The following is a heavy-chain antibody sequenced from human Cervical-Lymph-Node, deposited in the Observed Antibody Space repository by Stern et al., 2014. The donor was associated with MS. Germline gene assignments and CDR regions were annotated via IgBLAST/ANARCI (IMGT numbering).Heavy chain of an antibody. J-gene: IGHJ6*02. Sequence: VQLVESGAEVKKPGASVKVSCKASGYTFTSYDINWVRQATGQGLEWMGSMNPNRGHTGYAQKFQGRVTMTRNTSISAACMELSSLRSEDTAVYYCAREGGIEMATISHYYYGMDVGGQGTTVTVSS. CDR2: MNPNRGHT. V-gene: IGHV1-8*01. CDR1: GYTFTSYD. CDR3: AREGGIEMATISHYYYGMDV. D-gene: IGHD5-24*01.